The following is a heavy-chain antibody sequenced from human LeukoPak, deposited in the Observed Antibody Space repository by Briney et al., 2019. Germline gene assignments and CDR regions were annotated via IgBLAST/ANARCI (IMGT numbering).Heavy chain of an antibody. V-gene: IGHV3-30*18. CDR2: MSYNGQIT. J-gene: IGHJ4*02. Sequence: GRSLRLSCAASGFTFSSYGMHGVRQAPGKGLEWVAVMSYNGQITYYADSVKGRFTISRDNSQNMLYLQMNSLRVDDTSVYYCAKVQLERRELLPNFDSWGQGTLVTVSS. CDR3: AKVQLERRELLPNFDS. CDR1: GFTFSSYG. D-gene: IGHD1-1*01.